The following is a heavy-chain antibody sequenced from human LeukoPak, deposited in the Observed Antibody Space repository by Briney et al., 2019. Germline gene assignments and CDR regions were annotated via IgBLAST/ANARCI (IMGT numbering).Heavy chain of an antibody. D-gene: IGHD3-22*01. J-gene: IGHJ4*02. CDR2: ISSSSSYI. CDR1: GFTFSSYS. CDR3: ARNFHRRLYDSSGYYPY. Sequence: GGSLRLSCAASGFTFSSYSMNWVRQAPGKGLEWVSSISSSSSYIYYADSVKGRFTISRDNAKNSLYLQMNSLRAEDTAVYYCARNFHRRLYDSSGYYPYWGQGTLVTVSS. V-gene: IGHV3-21*01.